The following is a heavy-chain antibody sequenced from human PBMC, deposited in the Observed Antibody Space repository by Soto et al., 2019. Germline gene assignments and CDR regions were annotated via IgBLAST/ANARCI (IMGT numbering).Heavy chain of an antibody. V-gene: IGHV4-34*01. CDR2: INHSGST. CDR1: GGSFSGYY. Sequence: SETLSLTCAVYGGSFSGYYWSWIRQPPGKGLEWIGEINHSGSTNYNPSLKSRVTISVDTSKNQFSLKLSSVTAADTAVYYCARGRPYGSGSYYNGVPAPNWFDPWGQGTLVTVS. D-gene: IGHD3-10*01. CDR3: ARGRPYGSGSYYNGVPAPNWFDP. J-gene: IGHJ5*02.